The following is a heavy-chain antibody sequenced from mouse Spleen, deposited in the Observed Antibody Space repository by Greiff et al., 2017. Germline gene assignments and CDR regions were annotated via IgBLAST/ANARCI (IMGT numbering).Heavy chain of an antibody. CDR1: GYAFSSSW. CDR2: IYPGDGDT. V-gene: IGHV1-82*01. D-gene: IGHD2-3*01. J-gene: IGHJ4*01. CDR3: ARSFYDGYIYAMDY. Sequence: VMLVESGPELVKPGASVKISCKASGYAFSSSWMNWVKQRPGKGLEWIGRIYPGDGDTNYNGKFKGKATLTADKSSSTAYMQLSSLTSEDSAVYFCARSFYDGYIYAMDYWGQGTSVTVSS.